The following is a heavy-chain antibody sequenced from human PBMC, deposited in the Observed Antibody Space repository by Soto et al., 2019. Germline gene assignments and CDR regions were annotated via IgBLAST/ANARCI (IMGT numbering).Heavy chain of an antibody. Sequence: NPSETLSLTCTVSGGSVSSGSYYWSWIRQPPGKGLEWIGYIYYSGSTNYNPSLKSRVTISVDTSKNQFSLKLSSVTAADTAVYYCARVSVLWFGESYYYYYGMDVWGQGTTVTVSS. CDR1: GGSVSSGSYY. CDR3: ARVSVLWFGESYYYYYGMDV. CDR2: IYYSGST. J-gene: IGHJ6*02. V-gene: IGHV4-61*01. D-gene: IGHD3-10*01.